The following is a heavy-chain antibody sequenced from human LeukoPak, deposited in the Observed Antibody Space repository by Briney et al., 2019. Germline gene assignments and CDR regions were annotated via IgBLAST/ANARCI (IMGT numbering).Heavy chain of an antibody. CDR1: GFTFSSYA. CDR2: ISGSGGST. V-gene: IGHV3-23*01. J-gene: IGHJ4*02. Sequence: GGSLRLSCAASGFTFSSYAMSWVRQAPGRGLEWVSAISGSGGSTYYADSVKGRFTISRDNSKNTLYLQMNSLRAEDTAVYYCAKLLSGWYSYYWGQGTLVTVSS. D-gene: IGHD6-19*01. CDR3: AKLLSGWYSYY.